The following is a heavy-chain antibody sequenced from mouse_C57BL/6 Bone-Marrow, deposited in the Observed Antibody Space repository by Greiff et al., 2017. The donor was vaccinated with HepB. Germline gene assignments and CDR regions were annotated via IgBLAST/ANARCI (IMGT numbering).Heavy chain of an antibody. J-gene: IGHJ2*01. CDR3: ASHYYGDY. Sequence: QVHVKQSGAELARPGASVKLSCKASGYTFTSYGISWVKQRTGQGLEWIGEIYPRSGNTYYNEKFKGKATLTADKSSSTAYMELRSLTSEDSAVYFCASHYYGDYWGQGTTLTVSS. CDR2: IYPRSGNT. V-gene: IGHV1-81*01. CDR1: GYTFTSYG.